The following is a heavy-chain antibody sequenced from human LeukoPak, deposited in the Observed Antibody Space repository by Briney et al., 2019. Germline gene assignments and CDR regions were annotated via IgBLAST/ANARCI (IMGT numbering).Heavy chain of an antibody. V-gene: IGHV3-21*01. CDR3: ASLNSGSYYNVG. CDR1: GFTFSSYS. CDR2: ISSSSSYI. D-gene: IGHD3-10*01. Sequence: GGSLRLSCAASGFTFSSYSMNWVRQAPGKGLEWVSSISSSSSYIYYADSVKGRFTISRDNAKNSLYLQMNSLRAEGTAVYYCASLNSGSYYNVGWGQGTLVTVSS. J-gene: IGHJ4*02.